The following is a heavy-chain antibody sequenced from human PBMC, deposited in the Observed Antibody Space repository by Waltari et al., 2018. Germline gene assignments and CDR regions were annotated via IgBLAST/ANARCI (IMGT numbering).Heavy chain of an antibody. CDR2: MYTGGGT. D-gene: IGHD1-7*01. CDR3: ARGTGNYPYTLFNS. Sequence: QVQLQESGPGLVKPSQTLSLSCTVSGASVNGGDFYWGWIRQTAGKGLQWIGRMYTGGGTNYNPSRKTRVTISLDTSTNRLSLSLTSVTAADTAIYYCARGTGNYPYTLFNSWGQGTLVTVSS. V-gene: IGHV4-61*02. CDR1: GASVNGGDFY. J-gene: IGHJ4*02.